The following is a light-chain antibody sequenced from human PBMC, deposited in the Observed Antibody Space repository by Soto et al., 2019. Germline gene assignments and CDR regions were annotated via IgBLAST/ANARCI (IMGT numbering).Light chain of an antibody. CDR3: SSYPSSSTVV. CDR2: DVS. CDR1: SSDVGAYNY. Sequence: QSALTQPASVSGSPGQSITISCTGTSSDVGAYNYVSWYQQHPGKAPKFMIYDVSYRPSGVSHRFSGSKSGNTASLTISGLQAEDEADYYCSSYPSSSTVVFGGGTKLTVL. J-gene: IGLJ2*01. V-gene: IGLV2-14*03.